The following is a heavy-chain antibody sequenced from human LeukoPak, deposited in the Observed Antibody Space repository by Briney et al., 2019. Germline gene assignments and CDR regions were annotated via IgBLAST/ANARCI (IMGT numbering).Heavy chain of an antibody. V-gene: IGHV4-61*09. CDR1: GGSISSGSFY. D-gene: IGHD3-22*01. CDR3: ARESGEGDYDSSGYYSNWFDP. CDR2: FYTSGST. J-gene: IGHJ5*02. Sequence: SETLSLTCTVSGGSISSGSFYWSWIRQPAGTGLEWIGHFYTSGSTIYNPSLESRVTISLDTSKNQFSLKLSSVTAADTAVYYCARESGEGDYDSSGYYSNWFDPWGQGTLVTVSS.